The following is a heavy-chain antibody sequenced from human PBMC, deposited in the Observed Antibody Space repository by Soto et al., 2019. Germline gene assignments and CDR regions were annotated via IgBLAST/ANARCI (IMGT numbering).Heavy chain of an antibody. J-gene: IGHJ5*02. CDR1: GYTLTELS. CDR2: FDPEDGET. Sequence: GASVKVSCKVSGYTLTELSMHWVRQAPGKGVEWMGGFDPEDGETIYAQKFQGRVTMTEDTSTDTAYMELSSLRSEDTAVYYCATVGLYYYGSGRSNWFDPWGQGTLVTVSS. V-gene: IGHV1-24*01. CDR3: ATVGLYYYGSGRSNWFDP. D-gene: IGHD3-10*01.